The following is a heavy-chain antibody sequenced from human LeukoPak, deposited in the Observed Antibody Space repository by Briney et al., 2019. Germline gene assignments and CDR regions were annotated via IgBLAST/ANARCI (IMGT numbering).Heavy chain of an antibody. CDR1: GFTFSSYA. J-gene: IGHJ4*02. Sequence: PGGSLRLSCAASGFTFSSYAMSWVRQVPGKGLEWVSSLNSGDNTCVADSLKGRFTISRDSSKNTLYLQMSSLRPEDTALYYCAKGRTSSCYSSVDFWGRGTLVTVSS. D-gene: IGHD2-15*01. CDR2: LNSGDNT. CDR3: AKGRTSSCYSSVDF. V-gene: IGHV3-23*01.